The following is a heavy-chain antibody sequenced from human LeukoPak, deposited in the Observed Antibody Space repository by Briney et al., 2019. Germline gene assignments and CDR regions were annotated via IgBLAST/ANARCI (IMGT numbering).Heavy chain of an antibody. D-gene: IGHD5-12*01. CDR2: IYYSGST. Sequence: PSETLSLTCTVSGGSINTYYWSWIRQPPGKGLEWIGCIYYSGSTNYNPSLKSRVAISLDTSKNQFSLWLTSVTAADTAVYYCARHVIYSGVYSYWFDPWGLGTLVTVSS. J-gene: IGHJ5*02. CDR3: ARHVIYSGVYSYWFDP. CDR1: GGSINTYY. V-gene: IGHV4-59*08.